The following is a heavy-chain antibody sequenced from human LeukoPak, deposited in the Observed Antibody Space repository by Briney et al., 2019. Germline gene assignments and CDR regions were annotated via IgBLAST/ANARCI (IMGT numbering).Heavy chain of an antibody. V-gene: IGHV4-39*07. Sequence: SETLSLTCTVSGGSISSGDYYWSWIRQPPGKGLEWIGEINHSGSTNYNPSLKSRVTISVDTSKNQFSLKLSSVTAADTAVYCCARGWWELSHFDYWGQGTLVTVSS. D-gene: IGHD1-26*01. CDR1: GGSISSGDYY. CDR2: INHSGST. J-gene: IGHJ4*02. CDR3: ARGWWELSHFDY.